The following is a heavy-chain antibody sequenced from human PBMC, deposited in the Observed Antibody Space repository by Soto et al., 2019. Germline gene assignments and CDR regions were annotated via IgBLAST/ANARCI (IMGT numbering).Heavy chain of an antibody. J-gene: IGHJ3*02. CDR1: GFSLSSYA. Sequence: EVQLLESGGGLVQPGGSLRLSCAASGFSLSSYAMSWVRQAPGKGLEWVSAISGSGGSTYYADSVKGRFTISRDNSKKTLYLQMNSLRAKDTAVYYCAKRSAFDIWGQGTMVTVSS. CDR2: ISGSGGST. V-gene: IGHV3-23*01. CDR3: AKRSAFDI.